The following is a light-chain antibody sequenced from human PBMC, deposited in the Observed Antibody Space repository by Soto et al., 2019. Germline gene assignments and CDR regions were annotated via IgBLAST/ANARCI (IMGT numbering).Light chain of an antibody. CDR1: QSVSSY. CDR2: GAS. CDR3: QQYHTSPLT. V-gene: IGKV3-20*01. J-gene: IGKJ1*01. Sequence: EIVLTQSPATLSLSPGERATLSCRASQSVSSYLAWYQQKPGQAPRLLIYGASTRATGTPDRFSGSGSGTDFTLTISRLEPEDFALYYCQQYHTSPLTFGQGTKVDIK.